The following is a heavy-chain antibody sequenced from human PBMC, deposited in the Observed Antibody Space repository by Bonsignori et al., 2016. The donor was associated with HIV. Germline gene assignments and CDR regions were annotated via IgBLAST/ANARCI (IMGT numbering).Heavy chain of an antibody. V-gene: IGHV3-7*01. D-gene: IGHD3-10*01. CDR3: ARDGPRGLTV. Sequence: EVQLVESGGGLVQPGGSVRLSCAASRFAFSTYWMSWVRQAPGKGLEWVANIDQHGSEKYYVGSVEGRFSISRDNVENSVYLEVSRLSVEDTAVYYCARDGPRGLTVWGQGTTVIVS. CDR2: IDQHGSEK. CDR1: RFAFSTYW. J-gene: IGHJ6*02.